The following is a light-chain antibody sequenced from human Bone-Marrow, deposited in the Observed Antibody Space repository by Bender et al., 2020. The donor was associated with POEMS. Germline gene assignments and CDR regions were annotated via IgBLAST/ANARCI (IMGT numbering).Light chain of an antibody. J-gene: IGLJ3*02. CDR2: DNN. CDR1: SSNIGSNY. V-gene: IGLV1-51*01. CDR3: GTWDSTLSAWV. Sequence: QSVLTQPPSASGTPGQRVTISCSGSSSNIGSNYIYWYQQFPGKAPKVLIYDNNERPSGIPDRFSGSKSATSATLAITGLQTGDEAEYYCGTWDSTLSAWVFGGGTKVTVL.